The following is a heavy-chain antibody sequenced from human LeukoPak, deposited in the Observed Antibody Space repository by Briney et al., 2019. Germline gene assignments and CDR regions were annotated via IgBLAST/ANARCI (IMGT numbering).Heavy chain of an antibody. J-gene: IGHJ6*02. V-gene: IGHV3-30-3*01. D-gene: IGHD3-3*01. CDR3: ARDLHPSYDFWSGYLAPYYYYYGMDV. CDR2: ISYDGSNK. CDR1: GFTFSSYA. Sequence: GGSLRLSCAASGFTFSSYAMHWVRQAPGKGLEWVAVISYDGSNKYYADSVKGRFTISRDNSKNTQYLQMNSLRAEDTAVYYCARDLHPSYDFWSGYLAPYYYYYGMDVWGQGTTVTVSS.